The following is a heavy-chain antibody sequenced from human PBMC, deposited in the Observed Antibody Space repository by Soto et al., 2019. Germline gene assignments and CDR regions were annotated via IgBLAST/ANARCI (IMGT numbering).Heavy chain of an antibody. D-gene: IGHD6-13*01. CDR2: ISYDGSNK. CDR3: AKGSTREGSSWCGDDY. CDR1: GFTFSSYG. Sequence: QVQLVESGGGVVQPGRSLRLSCAASGFTFSSYGMHWVRQAPGKGLEWVAVISYDGSNKYYADSVKGRFTISRDNSKNTLYLQMNSLRAEDTAVYYCAKGSTREGSSWCGDDYWGQGTLVTVSS. J-gene: IGHJ4*02. V-gene: IGHV3-30*18.